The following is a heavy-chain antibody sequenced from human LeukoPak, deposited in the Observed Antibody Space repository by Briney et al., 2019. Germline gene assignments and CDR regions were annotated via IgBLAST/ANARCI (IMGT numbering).Heavy chain of an antibody. CDR1: GGSISRYY. D-gene: IGHD3-10*01. J-gene: IGHJ4*02. CDR2: ISYSENT. CDR3: ARGHDLWFGAPGVLDY. Sequence: PSETLSLTCTVSGGSISRYYWTWIRQPPGKGLEWIGYISYSENTHYNPSLKSRVTISVDTSKNQFSLKLTSVTAADTAVYYCARGHDLWFGAPGVLDYWGQGTLVTVSS. V-gene: IGHV4-59*01.